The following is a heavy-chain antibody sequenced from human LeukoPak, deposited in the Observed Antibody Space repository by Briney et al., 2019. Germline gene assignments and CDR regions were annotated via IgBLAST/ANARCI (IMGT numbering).Heavy chain of an antibody. CDR1: GASINSPNW. Sequence: PSETLSLTCAVSGASINSPNWWTWVRQPPGKGLERIGEVYHSGSTRYNPSLKSRVTVSMDKSKNQFSLSLTSVTAADTAVYYCARLADCWGPGTLVTVSS. J-gene: IGHJ4*02. D-gene: IGHD3-3*02. V-gene: IGHV4-4*02. CDR3: ARLADC. CDR2: VYHSGST.